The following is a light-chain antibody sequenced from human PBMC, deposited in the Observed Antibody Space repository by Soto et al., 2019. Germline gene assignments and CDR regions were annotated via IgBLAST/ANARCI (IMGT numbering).Light chain of an antibody. CDR1: QSVSSSY. V-gene: IGKV3-20*01. CDR2: NAS. J-gene: IGKJ1*01. CDR3: QQYGNSRGT. Sequence: EIVLTQSPGTLSLSPGERAALSCRASQSVSSSYLAWYQQKPGQAPRLLIYNASSRATGIPDRFSGSGSGTDFTLTISRLEPEDFAVYYCQQYGNSRGTFGQGTKVEIK.